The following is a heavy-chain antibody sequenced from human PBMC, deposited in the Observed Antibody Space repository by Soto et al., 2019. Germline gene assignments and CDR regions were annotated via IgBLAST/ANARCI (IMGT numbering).Heavy chain of an antibody. Sequence: PSETLSLTCSVSGGTISRNNNYWGWNRKPPGKGLKWIGSLYYSDYTDSNPSLRSRVTISVDTSRNQFSLNLTSVTAADTAVYYCARHLYYDISPGYLRPYHYYGMDVWGQGTTVTVSS. D-gene: IGHD3-9*01. CDR3: ARHLYYDISPGYLRPYHYYGMDV. V-gene: IGHV4-39*01. CDR2: LYYSDYT. J-gene: IGHJ6*02. CDR1: GGTISRNNNY.